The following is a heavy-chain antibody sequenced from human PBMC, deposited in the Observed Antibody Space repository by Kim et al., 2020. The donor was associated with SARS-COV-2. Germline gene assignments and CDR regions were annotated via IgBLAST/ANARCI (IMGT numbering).Heavy chain of an antibody. D-gene: IGHD1-26*01. CDR3: ARVGVDGRYFDL. V-gene: IGHV3-64*02. CDR2: T. J-gene: IGHJ2*01. Sequence: TDYADSVKGRFTISRDNSYNTLYLQMGSLRAEDMAVYYCARVGVDGRYFDLWGRGTLVTVSS.